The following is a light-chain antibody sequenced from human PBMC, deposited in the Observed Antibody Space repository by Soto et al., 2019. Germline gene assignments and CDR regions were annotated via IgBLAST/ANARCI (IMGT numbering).Light chain of an antibody. CDR2: DAS. V-gene: IGKV1-33*01. CDR1: QDISNY. J-gene: IGKJ2*01. CDR3: QQYNNFPYT. Sequence: DIQMTQSPSSLSASVGDRVTITCQASQDISNYLNWYQQQSGEAPKVLIYDASNLETGVSSRLSGSGSGTDFTFTISSLQPEDIGTYYCQQYNNFPYTFCQGTKLEIK.